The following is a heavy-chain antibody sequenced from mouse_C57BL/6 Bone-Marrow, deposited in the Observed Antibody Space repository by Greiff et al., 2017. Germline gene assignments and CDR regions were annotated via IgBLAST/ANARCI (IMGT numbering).Heavy chain of an antibody. CDR1: GFNIKDDY. D-gene: IGHD2-4*01. CDR2: IDPENGDT. CDR3: TFYYDCPFAY. V-gene: IGHV14-4*01. Sequence: VQLQQSGAELVRPGASVKLSCTASGFNIKDDYMHWVKQRPEQGLEWIGWIDPENGDTEYASKFQGKATITADTSSNTAYLQLRSLTSEDTAVYYCTFYYDCPFAYWGQGTLVTVSA. J-gene: IGHJ3*01.